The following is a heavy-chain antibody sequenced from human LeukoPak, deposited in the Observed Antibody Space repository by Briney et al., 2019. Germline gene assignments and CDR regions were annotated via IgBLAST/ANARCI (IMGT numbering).Heavy chain of an antibody. CDR3: AKSYGSGRWYFDY. CDR2: ISGSGGST. Sequence: YAMSXVRQAPGKGLEWVSAISGSGGSTYYADSVKGRFTISRDNSKNTLYLQMNSLRAEDTAVYYCAKSYGSGRWYFDYWGQGTLVTVS. D-gene: IGHD3-10*01. V-gene: IGHV3-23*01. J-gene: IGHJ4*02. CDR1: YA.